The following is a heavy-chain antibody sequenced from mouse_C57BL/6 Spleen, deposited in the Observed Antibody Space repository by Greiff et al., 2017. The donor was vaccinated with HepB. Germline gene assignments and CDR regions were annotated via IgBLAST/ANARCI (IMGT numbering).Heavy chain of an antibody. D-gene: IGHD2-3*01. CDR3: AREDGYCAY. CDR2: IWSGGST. Sequence: QVQLKQSGPGLVQPSQSLSITCTVSGFSLTSYGVHWVRQSPGKGLEWLGVIWSGGSTDYNAAFISRLSISKDNSKSQVFYKMNSLQADDTAIYYCAREDGYCAYWGQWTLVTVSA. J-gene: IGHJ3*01. CDR1: GFSLTSYG. V-gene: IGHV2-2*01.